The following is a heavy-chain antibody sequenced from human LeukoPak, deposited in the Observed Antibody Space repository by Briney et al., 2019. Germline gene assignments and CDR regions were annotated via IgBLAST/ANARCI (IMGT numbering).Heavy chain of an antibody. Sequence: PSETLSLTCTVSGGSISSSSYYWGWIRQPPGKGLEWIGSIYYSGSTYYNPSLKSRVTISVDTSKNQFSLKLSSVTAADTAVYYCARHVIVAPGETRRGYYFDYWGQGTLVTVSS. V-gene: IGHV4-39*01. CDR1: GGSISSSSYY. J-gene: IGHJ4*02. CDR2: IYYSGST. CDR3: ARHVIVAPGETRRGYYFDY. D-gene: IGHD2-21*01.